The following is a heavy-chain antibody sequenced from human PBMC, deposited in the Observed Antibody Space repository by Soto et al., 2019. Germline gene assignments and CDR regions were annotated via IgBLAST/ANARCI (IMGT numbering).Heavy chain of an antibody. CDR3: ARSHSSSWYPLAFDI. J-gene: IGHJ3*02. Sequence: QVQLQESGPGLVKPSGTLSLTCAVSSGSISSSNWWSWVRQPPGKGLEWIGEIYHSGSTNYNPSLKSRVTISVDKSKNQFSPKLSSVTAADTAVYYCARSHSSSWYPLAFDIWGQGTMVTVSS. D-gene: IGHD6-13*01. CDR1: SGSISSSNW. V-gene: IGHV4-4*02. CDR2: IYHSGST.